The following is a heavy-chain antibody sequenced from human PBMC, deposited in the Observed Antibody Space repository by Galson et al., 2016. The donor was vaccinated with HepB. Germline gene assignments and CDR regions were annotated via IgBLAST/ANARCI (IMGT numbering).Heavy chain of an antibody. CDR1: GVSITSPHW. V-gene: IGHV4-4*02. D-gene: IGHD1-14*01. CDR2: IYHSGYT. Sequence: SETLSLTCTVSGVSITSPHWWSWVRQAPGKGLEWIAEIYHSGYTNYNPSLKSRVTISADKSKNQFSLNLMSMTAADTAMYYCARGDKQARGYRTGHAFDIWGQGTPVTVSS. J-gene: IGHJ3*02. CDR3: ARGDKQARGYRTGHAFDI.